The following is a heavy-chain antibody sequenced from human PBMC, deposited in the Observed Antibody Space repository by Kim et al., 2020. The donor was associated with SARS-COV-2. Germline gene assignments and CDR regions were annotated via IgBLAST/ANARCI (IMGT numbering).Heavy chain of an antibody. J-gene: IGHJ6*02. Sequence: TYYNPSLKSRVTISVDTSKNQFARKLSSVTAADTAVYYCARDAYYYGMDVWGQGTTVTVSS. CDR2: T. CDR3: ARDAYYYGMDV. V-gene: IGHV4-31*02.